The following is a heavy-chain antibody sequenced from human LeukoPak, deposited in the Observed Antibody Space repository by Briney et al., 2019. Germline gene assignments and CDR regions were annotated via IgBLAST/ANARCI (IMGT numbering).Heavy chain of an antibody. D-gene: IGHD3-16*01. CDR2: ISDSGGST. V-gene: IGHV3-23*01. J-gene: IGHJ4*02. Sequence: GGSLRLSCAASGFTFTSYTMTWVRQAPGKGLEWVSGISDSGGSTHYADSVKGRFTISRDNSKNTLYLHMNSLRLEDTAVYWCAKTLWGLTLLPSDYWGQGTLVTVSS. CDR1: GFTFTSYT. CDR3: AKTLWGLTLLPSDY.